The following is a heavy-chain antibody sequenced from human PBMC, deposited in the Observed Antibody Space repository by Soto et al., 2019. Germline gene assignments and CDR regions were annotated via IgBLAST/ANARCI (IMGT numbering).Heavy chain of an antibody. CDR1: GYTFTSYY. Sequence: QVQLVQSGAEVKKPGASVKVSCKASGYTFTSYYMHWVRQAPGQGLEWMGIINPSGGSTSYAQKFQGRVTMTRDTSTSTVYMALSSLRSEDTAVYYCARAGIFGVVMGGMDVWGQGTTVTVSS. CDR2: INPSGGST. V-gene: IGHV1-46*01. CDR3: ARAGIFGVVMGGMDV. J-gene: IGHJ6*02. D-gene: IGHD3-3*01.